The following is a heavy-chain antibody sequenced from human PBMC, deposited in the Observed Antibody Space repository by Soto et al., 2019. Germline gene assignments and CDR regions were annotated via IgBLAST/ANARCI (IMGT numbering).Heavy chain of an antibody. Sequence: SETLSLTCAVYGGSFSGYYWSWIRQPPGKGLEWIGEINHSGSTNYNPSLKSRVTISVDTSKNQFSLKPSSVTAADTAVYYCARVSGYSSSWYPYYYGMDVWGQGTTVTVSS. J-gene: IGHJ6*02. V-gene: IGHV4-34*01. CDR1: GGSFSGYY. CDR3: ARVSGYSSSWYPYYYGMDV. D-gene: IGHD6-13*01. CDR2: INHSGST.